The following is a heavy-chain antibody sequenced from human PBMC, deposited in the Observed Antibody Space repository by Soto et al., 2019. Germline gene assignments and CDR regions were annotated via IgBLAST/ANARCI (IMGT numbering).Heavy chain of an antibody. J-gene: IGHJ4*02. CDR3: ARDLSH. Sequence: DVQLVGSGGGLVQPGGSLRLSCVAAGFPFSTYAMHWVRQAPGKGLEWISYINGASTTTFYAESVKGRFTVSRDNAKNSVYLQMSSLRHEDTAFYYCARDLSHWGQGMLVTVSS. V-gene: IGHV3-48*02. CDR1: GFPFSTYA. CDR2: INGASTTT.